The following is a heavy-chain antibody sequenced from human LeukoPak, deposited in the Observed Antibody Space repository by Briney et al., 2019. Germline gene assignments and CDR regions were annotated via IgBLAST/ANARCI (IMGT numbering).Heavy chain of an antibody. CDR3: ARDIDNYGDYIPY. CDR1: GFTFSSYE. Sequence: GGSLRLSCAASGFTFSSYEMNWVRQAPGKGLEWVSSISSSSSYMYYADSVKGRFTISRDNAKNSLNLQMNSLRAEDTAVYYCARDIDNYGDYIPYWGQGTLVTVSS. V-gene: IGHV3-21*01. CDR2: ISSSSSYM. D-gene: IGHD4-17*01. J-gene: IGHJ4*02.